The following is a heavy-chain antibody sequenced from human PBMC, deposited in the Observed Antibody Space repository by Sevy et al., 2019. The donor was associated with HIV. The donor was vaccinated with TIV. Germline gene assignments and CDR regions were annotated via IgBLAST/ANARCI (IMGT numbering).Heavy chain of an antibody. CDR1: GFTFSSYW. Sequence: GGSLRLSCAASGFTFSSYWMSWDRQAPGKGLEWVANIKRDGSEKYYVDSVKGRFTISRDNAKNSLYLQMNSLRAEDTAVYYCARDCSSTSCLWGLDVWGQGTTVTVSS. CDR3: ARDCSSTSCLWGLDV. J-gene: IGHJ6*02. CDR2: IKRDGSEK. V-gene: IGHV3-7*03. D-gene: IGHD2-2*01.